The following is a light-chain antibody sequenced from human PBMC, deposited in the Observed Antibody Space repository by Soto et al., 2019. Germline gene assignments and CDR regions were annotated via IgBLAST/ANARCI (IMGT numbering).Light chain of an antibody. V-gene: IGLV2-11*01. CDR1: SSDVGGYSY. J-gene: IGLJ2*01. Sequence: SALTQPRSVSGSPGQSVTISCTGTSSDVGGYSYVSWYQQHPGKAPKLMIYDVTKRPSGVPDRFSGSKSGNTASLTISGLQTEVEADYYCCSYAGSYTLVVFGGGTQLTVL. CDR3: CSYAGSYTLVV. CDR2: DVT.